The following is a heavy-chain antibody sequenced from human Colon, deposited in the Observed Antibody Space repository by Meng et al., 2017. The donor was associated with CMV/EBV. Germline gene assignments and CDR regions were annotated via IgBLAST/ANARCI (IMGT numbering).Heavy chain of an antibody. CDR3: ARDHGWGYSSGWPDC. V-gene: IGHV3-66*02. CDR1: GFTFSSYA. D-gene: IGHD6-19*01. Sequence: GESLKISCAASGFTFSSYAMSWVRQAPGKGLQWVSVIYRDGTTRYADSVKGRFTISRDNSNNNLYLQMNSLRAANTAVYYCARDHGWGYSSGWPDCWGQGTLVTVSS. J-gene: IGHJ4*02. CDR2: IYRDGTT.